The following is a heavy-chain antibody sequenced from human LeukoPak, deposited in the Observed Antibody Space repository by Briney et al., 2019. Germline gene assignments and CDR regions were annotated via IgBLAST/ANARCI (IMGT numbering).Heavy chain of an antibody. Sequence: SETLSLTCAVSGGSISSGGYSWSWIRQPPGKGLEWIGYIYYSGSTNYNPSLKSRVTISVDTSKNQFSVKLSSVTAADTAVYYCARGGGSGSLTRFDYWGQGTLVTVSS. J-gene: IGHJ4*02. CDR1: GGSISSGGYS. CDR3: ARGGGSGSLTRFDY. V-gene: IGHV4-61*08. D-gene: IGHD3-10*01. CDR2: IYYSGST.